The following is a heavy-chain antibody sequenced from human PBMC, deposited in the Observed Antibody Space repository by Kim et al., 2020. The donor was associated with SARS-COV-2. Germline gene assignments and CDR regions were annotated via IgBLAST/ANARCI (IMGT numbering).Heavy chain of an antibody. CDR3: ARDPIETADYYDSSGYYDSFDI. CDR2: IIPIFGTA. J-gene: IGHJ3*02. CDR1: GGTFSSYA. V-gene: IGHV1-69*13. D-gene: IGHD3-22*01. Sequence: SVKVSCKASGGTFSSYAISWVRQAPGQGLEWMGGIIPIFGTANYAQKFQGRVTITADESTSTAYMELSSLRSEDTAVYYCARDPIETADYYDSSGYYDSFDIWGQGTMVTVSS.